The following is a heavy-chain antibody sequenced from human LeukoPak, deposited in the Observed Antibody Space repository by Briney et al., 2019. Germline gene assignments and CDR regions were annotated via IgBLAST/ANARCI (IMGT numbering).Heavy chain of an antibody. CDR3: AKVMRETSMDMHFDY. CDR2: TRDSGGTT. J-gene: IGHJ4*02. D-gene: IGHD3-16*01. Sequence: GGSLRLCCAASGFTISTYAMSWVRQAPGKGLEWVAATRDSGGTTYYAESVKGRFTISRDGSQNTLFLQMNSLRAEDTAVYYCAKVMRETSMDMHFDYWGQGTLVTVSS. CDR1: GFTISTYA. V-gene: IGHV3-23*01.